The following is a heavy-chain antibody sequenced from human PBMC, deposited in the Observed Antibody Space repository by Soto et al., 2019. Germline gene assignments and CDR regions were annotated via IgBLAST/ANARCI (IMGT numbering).Heavy chain of an antibody. CDR1: GFTFSSYG. CDR3: ANRNDYGSGSYFPFDH. CDR2: IRGGGGST. Sequence: EVQLLESGGGLVQPGGSLRLSCAASGFTFSSYGMSWVRQAPGKGLEWVSSIRGGGGSTYYADSVKGRFTISRDNSKNTLDLQVSSLRAEDTAVYYCANRNDYGSGSYFPFDHWCPGTLVTVSS. D-gene: IGHD3-10*01. J-gene: IGHJ4*02. V-gene: IGHV3-23*01.